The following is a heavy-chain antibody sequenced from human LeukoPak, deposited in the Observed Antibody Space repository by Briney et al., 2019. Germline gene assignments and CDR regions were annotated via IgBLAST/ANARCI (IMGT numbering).Heavy chain of an antibody. D-gene: IGHD3-9*01. CDR2: ISRSSNSI. J-gene: IGHJ5*02. Sequence: PGGSLRLSCAASGFTFNSYSMNWVRQAPGKGLEWVSSISRSSNSIYYADSVKGRFTISGDGAKNSLYLQMNSLRAEDTAVYFCARDSTLFTGLGHNWFDPWGQGTLVTVSS. CDR1: GFTFNSYS. V-gene: IGHV3-21*01. CDR3: ARDSTLFTGLGHNWFDP.